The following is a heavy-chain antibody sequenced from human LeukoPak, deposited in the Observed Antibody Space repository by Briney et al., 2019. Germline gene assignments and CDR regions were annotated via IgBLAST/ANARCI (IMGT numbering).Heavy chain of an antibody. CDR2: ISGDSASK. V-gene: IGHV3-21*01. CDR3: AKYQTGTWTSYDSSDI. J-gene: IGHJ3*02. D-gene: IGHD1-7*01. Sequence: GGSLRLSCAASGFTFSSPGMNWVRQAPGKGLEWVSSISGDSASKFYADSVKGRFTISRDNAKNSLYLQMDSLRAEDTAVYYCAKYQTGTWTSYDSSDIWGQGTLVTVSS. CDR1: GFTFSSPG.